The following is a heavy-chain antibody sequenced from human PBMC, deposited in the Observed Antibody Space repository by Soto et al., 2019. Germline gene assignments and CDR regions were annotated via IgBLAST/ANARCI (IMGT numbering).Heavy chain of an antibody. CDR3: PRIDLWSGMDV. J-gene: IGHJ6*02. CDR1: GFTFSNYW. V-gene: IGHV3-74*01. Sequence: EVQLVESGGGLLQPGGSLRLSCAASGFTFSNYWMNWVRQAPGKGLVWVSRINRDGSTTDYAFSVKGRCTISRDNAKNTPHPQMFSLRAADTALYYCPRIDLWSGMDVWGQGTTVTVSS. D-gene: IGHD3-3*01. CDR2: INRDGSTT.